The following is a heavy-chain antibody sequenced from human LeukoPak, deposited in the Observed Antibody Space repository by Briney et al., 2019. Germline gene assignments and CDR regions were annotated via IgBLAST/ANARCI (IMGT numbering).Heavy chain of an antibody. Sequence: PSETLSLTCTVSGGSISSYYWSWIRQPAGKGLEWIGRIYISGSTNYNPSLKSRVTMSVDTSKNQFPLKLSSVTAADTAVYYCARGDKLRYFVSFDYWGQGTLVTVSS. D-gene: IGHD3-9*01. CDR2: IYISGST. CDR1: GGSISSYY. CDR3: ARGDKLRYFVSFDY. J-gene: IGHJ4*02. V-gene: IGHV4-4*07.